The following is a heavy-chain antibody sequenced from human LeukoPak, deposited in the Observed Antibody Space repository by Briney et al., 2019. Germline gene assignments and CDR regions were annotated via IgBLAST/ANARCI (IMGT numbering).Heavy chain of an antibody. V-gene: IGHV5-51*01. CDR2: IYPGDSDT. D-gene: IGHD3-22*01. CDR1: GYIFTSYW. Sequence: GESLQISCKGSGYIFTSYWIGWVRQLPGKGLEWMGIIYPGDSDTRYSPSFQGQVTISADKSISTAYLQWSSLKASDTAMYYCARSRITMIVVHDAFDIWGQGTMVTVSS. J-gene: IGHJ3*02. CDR3: ARSRITMIVVHDAFDI.